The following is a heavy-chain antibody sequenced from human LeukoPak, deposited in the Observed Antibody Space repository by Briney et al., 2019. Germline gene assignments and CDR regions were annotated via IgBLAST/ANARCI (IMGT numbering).Heavy chain of an antibody. J-gene: IGHJ4*02. CDR2: IYYSGST. CDR3: AREPYYDFWSGYYWETTPDYFDY. Sequence: SETLSLTCTVSGGSISSYYWSWIRQPPGKGLEWIGYIYYSGSTNYNPSLKSRVTISVDTSKNQFSLKLSSVTAADTAVYYCAREPYYDFWSGYYWETTPDYFDYWGQGTLVTVSS. V-gene: IGHV4-59*12. D-gene: IGHD3-3*01. CDR1: GGSISSYY.